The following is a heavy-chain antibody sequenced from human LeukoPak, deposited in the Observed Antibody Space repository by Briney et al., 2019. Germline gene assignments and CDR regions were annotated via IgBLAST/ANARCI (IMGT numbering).Heavy chain of an antibody. CDR2: IYYSGST. D-gene: IGHD2-21*02. CDR1: GGSISSGGYY. J-gene: IGHJ5*02. Sequence: SQTLSLTCTVSGGSISSGGYYWSWIRQHPWKGLEWIGYIYYSGSTYYNPSLKSRVTIPVDTSKNQFSLKLSSVTAADTAVYYCARGLLFSWFDPWGQGTLVTVSS. CDR3: ARGLLFSWFDP. V-gene: IGHV4-31*03.